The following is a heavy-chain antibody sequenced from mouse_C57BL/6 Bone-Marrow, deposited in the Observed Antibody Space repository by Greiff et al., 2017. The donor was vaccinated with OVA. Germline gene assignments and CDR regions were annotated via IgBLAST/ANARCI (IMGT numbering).Heavy chain of an antibody. CDR3: ARPNTWLLDWMAY. D-gene: IGHD5-1-1*01. CDR2: IDPSDSYT. V-gene: IGHV1-50*01. J-gene: IGHJ3*01. Sequence: VQLQQPGAELVKPGASVKLSCKASGYTFTSYWMQWVKQRPGQGLEWIGEIDPSDSYTNYNQKFKGKATLTVDTSSSTAYMQLSSLTSEDSAVYYCARPNTWLLDWMAYWGQGTLVTVSA. CDR1: GYTFTSYW.